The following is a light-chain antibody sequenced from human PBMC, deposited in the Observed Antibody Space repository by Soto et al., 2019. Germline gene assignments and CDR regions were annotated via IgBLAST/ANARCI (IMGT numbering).Light chain of an antibody. CDR2: DAS. V-gene: IGKV3-11*01. Sequence: EIVLTQSPATLSLSPGERATLSCRASQSVSRSLAWYQQRPGRAPRLLIYDASTRATGIPARFSGSGSGTDFTLTISSLEPEDFAVYYCQQRSNWPLFGGGTKVEIK. J-gene: IGKJ4*01. CDR3: QQRSNWPL. CDR1: QSVSRS.